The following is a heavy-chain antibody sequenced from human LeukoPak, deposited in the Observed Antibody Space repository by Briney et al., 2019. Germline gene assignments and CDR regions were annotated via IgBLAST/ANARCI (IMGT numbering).Heavy chain of an antibody. CDR3: ARGSGVRGVRALGS. Sequence: GGSLRLSCAASGFTFSIYAMNWVRQAPGKGLEWVSSISSSSSYIYYADSVKGRFTISRDNAKNSLYLQMNSLRAEDTAVYYCARGSGVRGVRALGSWGQGTLVTVSS. CDR2: ISSSSSYI. J-gene: IGHJ5*02. D-gene: IGHD3-10*01. V-gene: IGHV3-21*01. CDR1: GFTFSIYA.